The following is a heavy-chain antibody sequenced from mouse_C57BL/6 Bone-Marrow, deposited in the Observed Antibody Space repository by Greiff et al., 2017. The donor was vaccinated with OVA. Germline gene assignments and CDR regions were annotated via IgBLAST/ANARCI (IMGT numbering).Heavy chain of an antibody. CDR3: AREGYYLYYAMDY. CDR2: IYPGSGST. V-gene: IGHV1-55*01. CDR1: GYTFTSYW. Sequence: QVQLQQPGAELVKPGASVKMSCKASGYTFTSYWINWVKQRPGQGLEWIGDIYPGSGSTNYNEKFKSKATLTVDTSSTTAYMQLSSLSSEDSAVYYCAREGYYLYYAMDYWGQGTAVTVSS. J-gene: IGHJ4*01. D-gene: IGHD2-3*01.